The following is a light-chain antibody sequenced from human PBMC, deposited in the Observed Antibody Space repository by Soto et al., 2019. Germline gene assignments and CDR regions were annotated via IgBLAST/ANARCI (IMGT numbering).Light chain of an antibody. V-gene: IGKV1-12*01. J-gene: IGKJ5*01. CDR2: AAS. Sequence: DIQITQSPSSLSASVVDRVTITCHSTQDISNYLNWFQQKPGKAPKLLIYAASSLQSGVPSRFSGSGSGTDFTLTISSLQPEDFATYYCQQANSFPPDFGQGTRLEIK. CDR1: QDISNY. CDR3: QQANSFPPD.